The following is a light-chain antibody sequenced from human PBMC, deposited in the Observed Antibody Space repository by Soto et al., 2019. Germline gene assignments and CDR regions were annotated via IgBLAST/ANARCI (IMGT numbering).Light chain of an antibody. Sequence: SALTQPASGSGSPGQSITISCTGTSSDVGGYNYVSWYQQHPGKAPKLMIYDVSNRPSGVSNRFSGSKSGNTASLTISGLQAEDEADYSCTSYTCSSTLDVFGTGTKDPVL. J-gene: IGLJ1*01. CDR2: DVS. V-gene: IGLV2-14*01. CDR3: TSYTCSSTLDV. CDR1: SSDVGGYNY.